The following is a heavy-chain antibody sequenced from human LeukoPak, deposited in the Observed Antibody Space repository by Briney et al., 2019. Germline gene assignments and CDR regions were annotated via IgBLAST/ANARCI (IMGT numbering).Heavy chain of an antibody. J-gene: IGHJ4*02. CDR2: INQDGTEK. CDR3: ARDLPSSY. CDR1: GFTFTTYW. V-gene: IGHV3-7*01. Sequence: GGSLRLSCAASGFTFTTYWMSWVRQAPGKGLEWVANINQDGTEKYYVDSVKGRFTISRDNAKNSLDLQMNSLRAEDTAVYYCARDLPSSYWGQGTLVTVSS.